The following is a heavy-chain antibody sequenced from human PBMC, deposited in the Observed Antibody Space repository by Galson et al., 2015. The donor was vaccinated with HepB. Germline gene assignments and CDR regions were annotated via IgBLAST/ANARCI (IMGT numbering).Heavy chain of an antibody. J-gene: IGHJ6*02. CDR2: INPSGGST. CDR1: GYTFTSYY. D-gene: IGHD6-19*01. CDR3: ARGGKAAGTYYYYYGMDV. Sequence: SVKVSCKAPGYTFTSYYMHWVRQAPGQGLEWMGIINPSGGSTSYAQKLQGRVTMTRDTSTSTVYMELSSLRSEDTAVYYCARGGKAAGTYYYYYGMDVWGQGTTVTVSS. V-gene: IGHV1-46*04.